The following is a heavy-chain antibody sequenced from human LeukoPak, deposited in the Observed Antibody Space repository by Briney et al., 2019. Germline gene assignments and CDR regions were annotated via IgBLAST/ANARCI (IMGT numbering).Heavy chain of an antibody. CDR1: GSTFSSYS. D-gene: IGHD2-2*01. J-gene: IGHJ4*02. Sequence: GGSLRLSCAASGSTFSSYSMNWVRQAPGKGLEWVSSIRSSSSYIYYADSVKGRFTISRDNAKNSLYLQMNSLRAEDTAVYYCARDVVAGTFDYWGQGTLVTVSS. CDR3: ARDVVAGTFDY. V-gene: IGHV3-21*01. CDR2: IRSSSSYI.